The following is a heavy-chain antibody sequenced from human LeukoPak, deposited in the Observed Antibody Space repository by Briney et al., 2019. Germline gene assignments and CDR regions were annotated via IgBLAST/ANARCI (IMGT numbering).Heavy chain of an antibody. J-gene: IGHJ4*02. CDR1: GGSISSSSYH. CDR3: ARIVVVIMGLDY. CDR2: IYYSGST. Sequence: PSETLSLTCTVSGGSISSSSYHWGWIRQPPGKGLEWIGSIYYSGSTYYNPSLKSRVTISVDTSKNQFSLKLSSVTAADTAVYYCARIVVVIMGLDYWGQGTLVTVSS. V-gene: IGHV4-39*01. D-gene: IGHD3-22*01.